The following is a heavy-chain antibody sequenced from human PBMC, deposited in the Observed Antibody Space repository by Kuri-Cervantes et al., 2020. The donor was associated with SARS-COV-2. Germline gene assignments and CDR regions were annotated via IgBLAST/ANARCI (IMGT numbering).Heavy chain of an antibody. CDR3: ATIAVPTAIGGVDY. V-gene: IGHV3-30*04. J-gene: IGHJ4*02. Sequence: GESLKISCAASGFTFNTCAMHWVRQAPGKGLEWVTMISSDGRNKNYADSVKGRFTISRDNSKSTLYLQINSLRTEDTAVYYCATIAVPTAIGGVDYWGQGTLVTVSS. CDR2: ISSDGRNK. CDR1: GFTFNTCA. D-gene: IGHD2-2*02.